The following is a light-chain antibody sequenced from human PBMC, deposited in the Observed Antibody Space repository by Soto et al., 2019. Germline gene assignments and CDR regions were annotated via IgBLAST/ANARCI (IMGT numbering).Light chain of an antibody. CDR3: SSFTTSDTWV. CDR2: EVT. J-gene: IGLJ3*02. Sequence: QSALTQPPSVSGSPGQSVTISCTGTGSDFGRYNRVSWYQHTPGTAPKLLIYEVTNRPSGVPDRFSGSRSGNTASLTISGLQAEDDADYYCSSFTTSDTWVLGGGTNLTVL. V-gene: IGLV2-18*02. CDR1: GSDFGRYNR.